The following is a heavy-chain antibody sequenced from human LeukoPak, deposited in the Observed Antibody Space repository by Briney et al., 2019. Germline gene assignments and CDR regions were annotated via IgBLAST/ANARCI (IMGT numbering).Heavy chain of an antibody. CDR2: IKEDGSEK. CDR1: GFTFSNYW. Sequence: GGSLRLSCAASGFTFSNYWMTWVRQAPGKGLEWVANIKEDGSEKYYVDSVKGRFTISGDNAKNSLYLQMNSLRAEDTAVYYCAALDHGHDYWGQGTLVTVSS. CDR3: AALDHGHDY. V-gene: IGHV3-7*01. J-gene: IGHJ4*02.